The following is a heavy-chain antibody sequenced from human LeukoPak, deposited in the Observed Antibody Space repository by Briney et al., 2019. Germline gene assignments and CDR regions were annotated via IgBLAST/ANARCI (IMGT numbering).Heavy chain of an antibody. Sequence: GESLKISCKASGFDFTSFWIGWVRQMPGKGLDWMGIVSPPDSDTRYNPSFRGQVTFSADKSISTAYLQWSSLKASDTAMYYCARRYGPTTNWFDPWGQGTLVTVSS. CDR2: VSPPDSDT. J-gene: IGHJ5*02. D-gene: IGHD1-1*01. V-gene: IGHV5-51*01. CDR3: ARRYGPTTNWFDP. CDR1: GFDFTSFW.